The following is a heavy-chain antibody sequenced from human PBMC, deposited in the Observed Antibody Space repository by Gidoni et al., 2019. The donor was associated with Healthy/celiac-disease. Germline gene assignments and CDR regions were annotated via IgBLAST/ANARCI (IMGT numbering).Heavy chain of an antibody. J-gene: IGHJ4*02. Sequence: EVPLFESGGGLLQPWGSLRLSCAASGFTFSSYAMSWVRQAPGKGLEWVSAISGSGGSTYYADSVKGRFTISRDNSKKTLYLQMNSLRDEDTAVYYCAKDRSYSSSWYFNYWGQGTLVTVSS. V-gene: IGHV3-23*01. CDR2: ISGSGGST. CDR1: GFTFSSYA. D-gene: IGHD6-13*01. CDR3: AKDRSYSSSWYFNY.